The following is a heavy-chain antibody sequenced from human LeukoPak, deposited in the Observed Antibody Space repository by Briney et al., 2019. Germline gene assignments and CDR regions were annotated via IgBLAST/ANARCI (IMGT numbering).Heavy chain of an antibody. CDR1: GGSISSSSYY. V-gene: IGHV4-39*07. J-gene: IGHJ5*02. Sequence: PSETLSLTCTVSGGSISSSSYYWGWIRQPPGKGLEWIGNIYYSGSTYYNPSLKSRVTISVHTSKNQFSLKLSSVTAADTAVYYCARLFGITIFGETLNWFDPWCQGTQVTVSS. CDR2: IYYSGST. D-gene: IGHD3-3*01. CDR3: ARLFGITIFGETLNWFDP.